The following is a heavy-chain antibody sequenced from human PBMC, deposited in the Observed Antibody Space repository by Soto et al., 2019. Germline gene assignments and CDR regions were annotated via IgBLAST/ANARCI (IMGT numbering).Heavy chain of an antibody. CDR1: GGTFSSYA. D-gene: IGHD4-17*01. J-gene: IGHJ4*02. CDR3: ATDRRDYGCNSVYFDY. CDR2: IIPIFGTT. V-gene: IGHV1-69*12. Sequence: QVQLVQSGAEVKKPGSSVKVSCKASGGTFSSYAISWVRQAPGQGLEWMGGIIPIFGTTNYAQKFKGRVTITADESTSTAYMELGSLRSEDTGVYYCATDRRDYGCNSVYFDYWGQGTLVTVSS.